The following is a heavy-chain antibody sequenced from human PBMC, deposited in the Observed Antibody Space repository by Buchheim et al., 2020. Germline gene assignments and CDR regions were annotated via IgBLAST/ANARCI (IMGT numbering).Heavy chain of an antibody. J-gene: IGHJ4*02. CDR2: MHHGGTT. CDR1: GVSISSSNW. V-gene: IGHV4-4*02. Sequence: QVQLQQWGAGLLKPSETLSLTCAVSGVSISSSNWWSWVRQPPGEGLEWIGEMHHGGTTNYNPSLESRVTISVDTSKNHFSLKLTSVTAADTAVYYCVRYPYGIIPPGIDYWGQGTL. D-gene: IGHD1-1*01. CDR3: VRYPYGIIPPGIDY.